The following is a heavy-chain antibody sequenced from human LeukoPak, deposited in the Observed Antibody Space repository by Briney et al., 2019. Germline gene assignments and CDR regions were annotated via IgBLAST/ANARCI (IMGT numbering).Heavy chain of an antibody. CDR2: INPNSGGT. CDR1: GYTFTGYY. D-gene: IGHD6-19*01. J-gene: IGHJ5*02. V-gene: IGHV1-2*02. Sequence: ASVKVSCKASGYTFTGYYMHWVRQAPGQGLEWMGWINPNSGGTNYAQKFQGRVTMTTDTSTSTAYMELRSLRSDDTAVYYCAREVNSGWYPLFLYNWFDPWGQGTLVTVSS. CDR3: AREVNSGWYPLFLYNWFDP.